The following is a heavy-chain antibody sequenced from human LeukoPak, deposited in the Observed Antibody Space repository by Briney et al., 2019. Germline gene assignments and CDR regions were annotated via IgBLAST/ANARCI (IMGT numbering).Heavy chain of an antibody. Sequence: GRSLRLSCAASGFTFNNYGMHWVRQAPGKGLVWVSLIKSDGSSTRYADSVKGRFTISRDNAKNTLYLQMNSLRAEDTAVYYCTSDTVETALGIDYWGQGTLVTVSS. J-gene: IGHJ4*02. CDR3: TSDTVETALGIDY. CDR2: IKSDGSST. D-gene: IGHD5-18*01. V-gene: IGHV3-74*01. CDR1: GFTFNNYG.